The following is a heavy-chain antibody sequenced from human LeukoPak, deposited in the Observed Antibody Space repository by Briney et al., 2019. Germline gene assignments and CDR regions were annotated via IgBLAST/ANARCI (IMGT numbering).Heavy chain of an antibody. CDR2: IENSGRT. D-gene: IGHD4-23*01. J-gene: IGHJ4*02. CDR3: VRGRYGGYFDC. Sequence: SETLSLTCIVSGGSITSDYWSWIRQPPGKGLEWIGYIENSGRTEYNPSLMSRITISVDTSKIQFSLMLSPVTAADTAVYYCVRGRYGGYFDCWGQGTLVTVSS. CDR1: GGSITSDY. V-gene: IGHV4-59*01.